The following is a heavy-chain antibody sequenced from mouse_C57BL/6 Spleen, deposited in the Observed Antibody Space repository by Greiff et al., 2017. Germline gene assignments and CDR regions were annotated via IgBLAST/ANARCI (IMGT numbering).Heavy chain of an antibody. CDR3: ARDTTVVATEGFAY. D-gene: IGHD1-1*01. CDR2: ISDGGSYT. Sequence: EVMLVESGGGLVKPGGSLKLSCAASGFTFSSYAMSWVRQTPEKRLEWVATISDGGSYTYYPDNVKGRFTISRDNAKNNLYLQMSHLKSEDTAMYYCARDTTVVATEGFAYWGQGTLVTVSA. V-gene: IGHV5-4*01. J-gene: IGHJ3*01. CDR1: GFTFSSYA.